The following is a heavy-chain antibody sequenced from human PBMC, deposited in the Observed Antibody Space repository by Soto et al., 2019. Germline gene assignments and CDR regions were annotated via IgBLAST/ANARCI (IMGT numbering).Heavy chain of an antibody. D-gene: IGHD6-13*01. V-gene: IGHV4-34*01. CDR1: GGSFSGYY. CDR3: ARELEQQLLRSNDDWFDP. CDR2: INHSGST. Sequence: PSETLSLTCAVYGGSFSGYYWSWIRQPPGKGLEWIGEINHSGSTNYNPSLKSRVTISVDTSKNQFSLKLSSVTAADTAVYYCARELEQQLLRSNDDWFDPWGQGTLVTVSS. J-gene: IGHJ5*02.